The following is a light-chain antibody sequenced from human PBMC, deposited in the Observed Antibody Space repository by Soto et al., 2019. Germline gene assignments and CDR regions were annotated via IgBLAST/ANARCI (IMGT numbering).Light chain of an antibody. CDR2: ANT. V-gene: IGLV1-40*01. J-gene: IGLJ2*01. CDR1: SSNIGAGFD. CDR3: QSYDSSLSGVV. Sequence: QSVLTQPPSVSGAPGQRVTISCTGSSSNIGAGFDVHWYQQLPGTAPKLLIYANTDRPSGVPDRFSGSKSGTSASLAITGLQVEDEADYYCQSYDSSLSGVVFGGGTQLTVL.